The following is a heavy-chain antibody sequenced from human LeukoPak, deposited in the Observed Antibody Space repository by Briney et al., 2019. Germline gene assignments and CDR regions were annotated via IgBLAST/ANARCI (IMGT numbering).Heavy chain of an antibody. Sequence: SETLSLTCTVSGGSISSGSYYWSWIRQPAGKGLEWIGRIYTSGSTNYNPSLKSRVTISVDTSKNQFSLKLSSVTAADTAVYYCARGAELRYFDWLPPYYFDYWGQGTLVTVSS. V-gene: IGHV4-61*02. CDR3: ARGAELRYFDWLPPYYFDY. CDR2: IYTSGST. CDR1: GGSISSGSYY. J-gene: IGHJ4*02. D-gene: IGHD3-9*01.